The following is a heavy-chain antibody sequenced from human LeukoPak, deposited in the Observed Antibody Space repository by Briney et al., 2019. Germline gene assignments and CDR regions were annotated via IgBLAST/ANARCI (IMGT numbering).Heavy chain of an antibody. CDR3: ARDIGVTKFDY. CDR1: GYTFPNYG. V-gene: IGHV1-18*01. D-gene: IGHD4-17*01. CDR2: ISANKGNT. Sequence: ASVTVSCKSSGYTFPNYGISWVRQPAGQGLEWMGWISANKGNTDYAQSLQARVTLTTDTSTNTAYMELRSLRSDDTAVYYCARDIGVTKFDYWGQGTLVNVSS. J-gene: IGHJ4*02.